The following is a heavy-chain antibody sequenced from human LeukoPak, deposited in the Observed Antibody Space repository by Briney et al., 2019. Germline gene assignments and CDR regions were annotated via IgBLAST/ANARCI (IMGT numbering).Heavy chain of an antibody. Sequence: PSETLSLTCTVSGGSISTYYWSWIRQPAGKGLEWIGRIYSGGSPNYNPSLTSRVSMSEDTSKNQFSLKLRSVTAADTAVYYCAREWGSIDYWGQGTLVTVSS. CDR1: GGSISTYY. J-gene: IGHJ4*02. CDR2: IYSGGSP. D-gene: IGHD3-16*01. CDR3: AREWGSIDY. V-gene: IGHV4-4*07.